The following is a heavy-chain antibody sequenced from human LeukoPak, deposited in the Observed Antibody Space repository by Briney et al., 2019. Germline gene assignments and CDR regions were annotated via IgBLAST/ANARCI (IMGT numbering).Heavy chain of an antibody. CDR3: AARVVNWFDP. D-gene: IGHD2-15*01. J-gene: IGHJ5*02. CDR1: GSTFSSYG. V-gene: IGHV3-23*01. CDR2: ISGSGGST. Sequence: GGSLRLSCAASGSTFSSYGMSWVRQAPGKGLEWVSAISGSGGSTYYADSVKGRFTISRDNSKNTLYLQMNSLRAEDTAVYYCAARVVNWFDPWGQGTLVTVSS.